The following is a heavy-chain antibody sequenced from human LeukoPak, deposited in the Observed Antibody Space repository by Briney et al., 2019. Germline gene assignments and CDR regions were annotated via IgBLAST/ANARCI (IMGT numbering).Heavy chain of an antibody. V-gene: IGHV5-51*01. J-gene: IGHJ4*02. CDR1: GSSFASYG. CDR3: ARPTSGLRFLEWSPPDY. D-gene: IGHD3-3*01. Sequence: GESLKISCKGFGSSFASYGIGWVRQMPGKGLEWMGIIYPGDSDTRYSPSFQGQVTISADKSISTAYLQWSSLKASDTAMYYCARPTSGLRFLEWSPPDYWGQGTLVTVSS. CDR2: IYPGDSDT.